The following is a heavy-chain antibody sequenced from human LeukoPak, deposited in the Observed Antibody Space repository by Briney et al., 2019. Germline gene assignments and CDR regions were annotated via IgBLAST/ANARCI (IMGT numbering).Heavy chain of an antibody. Sequence: GGSLRLSCAASGFTFSTYIMHWVRQAPGKGLEWVAVISYDGSNKFYADSVKGRFTISGDNSRNTLYLQMNSLRDEATAVYYCASGPTTALIYWGQGTLVTVSS. CDR2: ISYDGSNK. D-gene: IGHD1-26*01. J-gene: IGHJ4*02. V-gene: IGHV3-30-3*01. CDR3: ASGPTTALIY. CDR1: GFTFSTYI.